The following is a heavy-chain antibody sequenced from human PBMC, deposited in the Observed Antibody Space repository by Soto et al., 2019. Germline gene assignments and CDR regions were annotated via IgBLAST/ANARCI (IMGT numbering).Heavy chain of an antibody. CDR3: ARASGLSIYNWFDP. J-gene: IGHJ5*02. Sequence: PSETLSLTCSISNGSIGGFYWNWIRQSPEKGLEWIGQIYFSGSTIYSPSFQSRVTLSVDSSKSQVALRLTSVTAADTAVYFCARASGLSIYNWFDPWGQGIRVTVS. V-gene: IGHV4-59*01. CDR2: IYFSGST. CDR1: NGSIGGFY. D-gene: IGHD3-10*01.